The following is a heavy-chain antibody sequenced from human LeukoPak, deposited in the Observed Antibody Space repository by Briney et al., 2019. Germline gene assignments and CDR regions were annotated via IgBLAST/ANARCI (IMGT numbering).Heavy chain of an antibody. Sequence: PGGSLRLSCAASGFAFSNYWMTWVRQAPGKGLQWVANIKPDGTEKNYVDSVKGRFTISRDNAKNSVYLQLNSLRVDDTALYYCARTPLTQLEPYYFDSWGQGTLVSVS. CDR3: ARTPLTQLEPYYFDS. D-gene: IGHD1-1*01. V-gene: IGHV3-7*01. CDR2: IKPDGTEK. CDR1: GFAFSNYW. J-gene: IGHJ4*02.